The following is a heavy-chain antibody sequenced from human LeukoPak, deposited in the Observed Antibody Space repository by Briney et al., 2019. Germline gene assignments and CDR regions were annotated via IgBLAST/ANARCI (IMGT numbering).Heavy chain of an antibody. CDR3: AREAEYDYVWGSYPI. CDR1: GGTFSSYA. Sequence: SVKVSCKASGGTFSSYAISWVRQAPGQGLEWMGGIIPIFGTANYAQKFQGRVTITTDESTSTAYMELSSLRSEDTAVYYCAREAEYDYVWGSYPIWGQGTLVTVSS. CDR2: IIPIFGTA. V-gene: IGHV1-69*05. D-gene: IGHD3-16*02. J-gene: IGHJ4*02.